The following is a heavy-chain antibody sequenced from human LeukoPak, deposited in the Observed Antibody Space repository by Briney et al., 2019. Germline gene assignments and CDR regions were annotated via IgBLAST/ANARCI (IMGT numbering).Heavy chain of an antibody. V-gene: IGHV3-7*05. CDR3: AREAYSSSWYHFDY. J-gene: IGHJ4*02. D-gene: IGHD6-13*01. Sequence: PGGSLRLSCAASGFTFSSYWMSWVRQAPGKGLEWVANIKQDGSEKYYVDSVKGRFTISRDNAKNSLYLQMNSLRAEDTAVYYCAREAYSSSWYHFDYWGQGTLVTVSS. CDR1: GFTFSSYW. CDR2: IKQDGSEK.